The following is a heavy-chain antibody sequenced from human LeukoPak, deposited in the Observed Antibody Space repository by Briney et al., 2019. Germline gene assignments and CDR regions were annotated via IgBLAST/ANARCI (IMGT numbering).Heavy chain of an antibody. CDR3: ARGYSGYGIDY. D-gene: IGHD5-12*01. V-gene: IGHV3-21*01. Sequence: GGSLRLSCAASGFTFSSYSMNWVRQAPGKGLECVSSISSSSSYIYYADSVKGRFTISRDNAKNSLYLQMNSLRAEDTAVYYCARGYSGYGIDYWGQGTLVTVSS. CDR1: GFTFSSYS. J-gene: IGHJ4*02. CDR2: ISSSSSYI.